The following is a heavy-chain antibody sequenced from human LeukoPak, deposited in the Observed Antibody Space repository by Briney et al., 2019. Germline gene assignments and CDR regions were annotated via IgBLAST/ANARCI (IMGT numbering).Heavy chain of an antibody. Sequence: GSLRLSCAASGFTFSSYAMHWVRQAPGKGLEWVAVISYDGSNKYYADSVKGRFTISRDNSKNTLYLQMNSLRAEDTAVYYCAKDLGDCSSTSCYWDYWGQGALVTVSS. J-gene: IGHJ4*02. CDR2: ISYDGSNK. CDR1: GFTFSSYA. V-gene: IGHV3-30-3*01. CDR3: AKDLGDCSSTSCYWDY. D-gene: IGHD2-2*01.